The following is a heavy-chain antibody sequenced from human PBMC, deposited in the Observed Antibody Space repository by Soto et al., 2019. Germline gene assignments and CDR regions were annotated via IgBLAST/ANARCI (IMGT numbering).Heavy chain of an antibody. J-gene: IGHJ4*02. V-gene: IGHV4-31*11. CDR2: IYYSGST. D-gene: IGHD5-12*01. CDR3: AREPIN. CDR1: GDSISSGGFS. Sequence: PSETLSLTCAVSGDSISSGGFSWSWIRQHPGKGLEWIGYIYYSGSTYYNPSLKSRVTISVDTSKNQFSLKLSSVTAADTAVYYCAREPINWGQGTLVTVSS.